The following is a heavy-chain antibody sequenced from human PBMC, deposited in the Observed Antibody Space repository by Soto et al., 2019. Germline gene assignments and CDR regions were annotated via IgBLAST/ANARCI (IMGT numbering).Heavy chain of an antibody. Sequence: GASVKVSCKASGGTFSSYAISWVRQAPGQGLEWMGGIIPIFGTANYAQKFQGRVTITADESTSTAYMELSSLRSEDTAVYYCAANYYDSSGRSDDWGQGTLVTVSS. D-gene: IGHD3-22*01. V-gene: IGHV1-69*13. CDR2: IIPIFGTA. CDR1: GGTFSSYA. CDR3: AANYYDSSGRSDD. J-gene: IGHJ4*02.